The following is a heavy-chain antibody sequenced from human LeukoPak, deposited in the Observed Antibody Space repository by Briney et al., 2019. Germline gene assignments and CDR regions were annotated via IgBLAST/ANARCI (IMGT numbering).Heavy chain of an antibody. J-gene: IGHJ3*02. CDR1: GGSISSYY. V-gene: IGHV4-59*01. Sequence: SETLSLTCTVSGGSISSYYWSWIRQPPGKGLEWIGYIYYSGSTNYNPSLKSRVTISVDTSKNQFFLKLSSVTAADTAVYYCARKGGWYASFDIWGQGTMVTVSS. CDR2: IYYSGST. CDR3: ARKGGWYASFDI. D-gene: IGHD6-19*01.